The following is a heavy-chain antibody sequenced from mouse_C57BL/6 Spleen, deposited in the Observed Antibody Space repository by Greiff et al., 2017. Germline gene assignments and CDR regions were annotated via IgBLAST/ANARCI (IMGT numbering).Heavy chain of an antibody. CDR2: IYPGDGGT. J-gene: IGHJ1*03. D-gene: IGHD1-1*01. CDR3: ARRGYYGSSWGYFDV. V-gene: IGHV1-82*01. Sequence: QVHVKQSGPELVKPGASVKISCKASGYAFTSSWMHWVKQRPGKGLEWIGRIYPGDGGTNYNGKFKGKATLTADKSSSTAYMQLSSLTSEDSAVYYCARRGYYGSSWGYFDVWGTGTPVTVSS. CDR1: GYAFTSSW.